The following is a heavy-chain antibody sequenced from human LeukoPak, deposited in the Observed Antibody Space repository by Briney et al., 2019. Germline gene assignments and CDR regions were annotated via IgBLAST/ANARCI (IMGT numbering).Heavy chain of an antibody. J-gene: IGHJ2*01. D-gene: IGHD5-18*01. V-gene: IGHV3-74*01. CDR3: ARAVDTAMVYWYFDL. Sequence: GGSLRLSCAASGFTFSSYWMSWVRQAPGKGLVWVSRINSDGSSTSYADSVKGRFTISRDNAKNTLYLQMNSLRAEDTAVYYCARAVDTAMVYWYFDLWGRGTLVTVSS. CDR2: INSDGSST. CDR1: GFTFSSYW.